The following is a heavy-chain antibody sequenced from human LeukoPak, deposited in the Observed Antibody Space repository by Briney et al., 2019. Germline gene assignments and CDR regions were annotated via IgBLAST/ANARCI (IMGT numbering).Heavy chain of an antibody. CDR2: INPNSGGT. CDR3: ARGAPERLGELSSDY. D-gene: IGHD3-16*02. V-gene: IGHV1-2*02. Sequence: GASLKVSCKASGYTFTGYYIHWVRQAPGQGLEWMGWINPNSGGTNYAQKFQGRVTMTRDTSISTAYMELSRLRSDDTAVYYCARGAPERLGELSSDYWGQGTLVTVSS. J-gene: IGHJ4*02. CDR1: GYTFTGYY.